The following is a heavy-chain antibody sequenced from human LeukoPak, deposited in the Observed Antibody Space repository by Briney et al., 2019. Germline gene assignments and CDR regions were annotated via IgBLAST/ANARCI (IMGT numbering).Heavy chain of an antibody. J-gene: IGHJ4*02. CDR1: GFTFSDFW. D-gene: IGHD3-22*01. CDR3: ARARSGYYYDY. Sequence: GGSLRLSCAASGFTFSDFWMGWVRQAPAKGLEWVANIKKDGSGKYYLDSMKGRFTISKDNAKNSLYLQINTLRADDTAVYYCARARSGYYYDYWGQGTLVTVSS. CDR2: IKKDGSGK. V-gene: IGHV3-7*04.